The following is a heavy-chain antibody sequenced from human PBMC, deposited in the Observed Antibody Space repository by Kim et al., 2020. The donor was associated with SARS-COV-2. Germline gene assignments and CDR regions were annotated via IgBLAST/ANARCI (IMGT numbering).Heavy chain of an antibody. CDR3: TRGAYY. J-gene: IGHJ4*02. Sequence: NSYATAYAASVKGRFTISRDDSKNTAYLQMNSLKTEDTAVYYCTRGAYYWGQGTLVTVSS. D-gene: IGHD1-26*01. CDR2: NSYAT. V-gene: IGHV3-73*01.